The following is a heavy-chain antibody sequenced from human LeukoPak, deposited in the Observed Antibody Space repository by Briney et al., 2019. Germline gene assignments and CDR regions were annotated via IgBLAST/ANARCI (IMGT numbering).Heavy chain of an antibody. CDR2: IYYSGST. CDR1: GGSISSYY. CDR3: ARGVGSGITNAFDI. J-gene: IGHJ3*02. V-gene: IGHV4-59*01. D-gene: IGHD3-10*01. Sequence: KSSETLSLTCTVSGGSISSYYRSWIRQPPGKGLEWIGYIYYSGSTNYNPSLKSRVTISVDTSKNQFSLKLNSVTAADTAVYYCARGVGSGITNAFDIWGQGTMVTVSS.